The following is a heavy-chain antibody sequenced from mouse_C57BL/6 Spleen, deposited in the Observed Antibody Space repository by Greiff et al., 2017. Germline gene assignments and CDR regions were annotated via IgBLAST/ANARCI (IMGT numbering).Heavy chain of an antibody. CDR1: GYTFTSYW. V-gene: IGHV1-64*01. J-gene: IGHJ2*01. CDR3: ARRTTGLDY. D-gene: IGHD1-1*01. Sequence: QVHVKQPGAELVKPGASVKLSCKASGYTFTSYWMHWVKQRPGQGLEWIGMIHPNSGSTNYNEKFKSKATLTVDKSSSTAYMQLSSLTSEDSAVYYCARRTTGLDYWGQGTTLTVSS. CDR2: IHPNSGST.